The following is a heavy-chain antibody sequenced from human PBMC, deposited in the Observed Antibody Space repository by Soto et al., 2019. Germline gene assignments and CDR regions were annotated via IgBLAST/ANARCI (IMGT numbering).Heavy chain of an antibody. D-gene: IGHD5-12*01. CDR2: MNPDGGNT. V-gene: IGHV1-8*01. J-gene: IGHJ3*02. Sequence: QVQLVQSGAEVKKPGASVKVSCKASGYTSTSYDINWVRQATGQGLEWMGWMNPDGGNTGYAQQFQGRVTMTRDTSISTAYMELSSLRSEDTAVYYCARDPIHSVSDRDAFDMWGQGTMVTVSS. CDR3: ARDPIHSVSDRDAFDM. CDR1: GYTSTSYD.